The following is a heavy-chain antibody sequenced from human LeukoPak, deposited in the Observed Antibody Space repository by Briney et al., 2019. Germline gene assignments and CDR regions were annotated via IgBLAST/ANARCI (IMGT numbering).Heavy chain of an antibody. CDR1: GFTFSSYS. CDR3: ARGGGYSGYGLPDAFDI. J-gene: IGHJ3*02. Sequence: GGSLRLSCAASGFTFSSYSMNWVRQAPGKGLEWVSSISSGSSYIYYADSVKGRFTISRDNAKNSLYLQMNSLRAEDTAVCYCARGGGYSGYGLPDAFDIWGQGTMVTVSS. CDR2: ISSGSSYI. V-gene: IGHV3-21*01. D-gene: IGHD5-12*01.